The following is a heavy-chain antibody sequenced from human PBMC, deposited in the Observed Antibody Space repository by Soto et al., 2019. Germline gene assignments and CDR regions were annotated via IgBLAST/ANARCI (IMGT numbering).Heavy chain of an antibody. CDR1: GGSMSSPNW. D-gene: IGHD3-10*01. V-gene: IGHV4-4*02. Sequence: QVRLQESGPGLVKPSGTLSLTCLVSGGSMSSPNWWSWVRQAPGKGLVWIAEMHHSGATNYNPSLNSRVIISIDKSKNQFSLNLSTVTAADTAVYYCATGSLYYYGSGGMWDSWGRGALVTVSS. CDR2: MHHSGAT. J-gene: IGHJ4*02. CDR3: ATGSLYYYGSGGMWDS.